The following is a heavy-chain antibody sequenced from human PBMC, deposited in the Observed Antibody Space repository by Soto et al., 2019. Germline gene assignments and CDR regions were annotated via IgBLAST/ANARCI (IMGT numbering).Heavy chain of an antibody. CDR1: GGSISSGGYY. CDR3: ARMEDGVGGEPATFDY. J-gene: IGHJ4*02. CDR2: IYYSGST. Sequence: QVQLQESGPGLVKPSQTLSLTCTVSGGSISSGGYYWSWIRQHPGKGLEWIVYIYYSGSTYYNPSLRSRVTLSVDTSKNQFSLKLSSVTAADTAVYYCARMEDGVGGEPATFDYWGQGTLVTVSS. D-gene: IGHD2-15*01. V-gene: IGHV4-31*03.